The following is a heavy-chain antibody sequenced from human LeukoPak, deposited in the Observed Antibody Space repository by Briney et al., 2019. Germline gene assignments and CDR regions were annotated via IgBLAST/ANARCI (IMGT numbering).Heavy chain of an antibody. CDR3: ASWELMRY. V-gene: IGHV3-7*01. D-gene: IGHD1-7*01. Sequence: LTGGSLRLSCAASGFTFSSYAMSWVRQAPGKGLEWVANIKQDGSEKYYVDSVKGRFTISRDNAKNSLYLQMNSLRAEDTAVYYCASWELMRYWGQGTMVTVSS. CDR2: IKQDGSEK. CDR1: GFTFSSYA. J-gene: IGHJ3*01.